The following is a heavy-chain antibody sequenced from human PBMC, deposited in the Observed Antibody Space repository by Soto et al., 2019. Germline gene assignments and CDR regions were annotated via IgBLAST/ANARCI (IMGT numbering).Heavy chain of an antibody. CDR1: GGSFSGYY. J-gene: IGHJ6*03. D-gene: IGHD2-2*01. CDR3: ARGGVVVPAAPSSYYMDV. V-gene: IGHV4-34*01. CDR2: INHSGST. Sequence: LETLCLTCAVYGGSFSGYYWSWIRQPPGKGLEWIGEINHSGSTNYNPSLKSRVTISVDTSKNQFSLKLSSVTAADTAVYYCARGGVVVPAAPSSYYMDVWGKGTTVTVSS.